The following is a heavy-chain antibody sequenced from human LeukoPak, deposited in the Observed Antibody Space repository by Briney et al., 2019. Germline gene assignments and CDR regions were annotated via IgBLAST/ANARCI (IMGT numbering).Heavy chain of an antibody. V-gene: IGHV3-23*01. D-gene: IGHD1-7*01. CDR2: IGGSGGST. J-gene: IGHJ4*02. Sequence: AGGSLRLSCAASGFTFSSYVMSWVRQAPGKGLEWVSAIGGSGGSTYYADSVKGRFTISRDNSKNTLSLQMNSLRAQDTAVYYCARGPYNWNYVFEGGDYYFDYWGQGTLVTVSS. CDR3: ARGPYNWNYVFEGGDYYFDY. CDR1: GFTFSSYV.